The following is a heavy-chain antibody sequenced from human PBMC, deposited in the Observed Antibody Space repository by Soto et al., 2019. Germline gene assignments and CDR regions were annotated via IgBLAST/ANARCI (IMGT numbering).Heavy chain of an antibody. CDR1: GYTFTSYG. Sequence: ASVKVSCKASGYTFTSYGISWVRQAPGQGLEWMGWISAYNGNTNYAQKLQGRVTMTTDTSTSTAYMELRSLRSDDTAVYYCARVAPHYYDSSGNPDYWGQGSLVTVS. V-gene: IGHV1-18*01. CDR3: ARVAPHYYDSSGNPDY. CDR2: ISAYNGNT. D-gene: IGHD3-22*01. J-gene: IGHJ4*02.